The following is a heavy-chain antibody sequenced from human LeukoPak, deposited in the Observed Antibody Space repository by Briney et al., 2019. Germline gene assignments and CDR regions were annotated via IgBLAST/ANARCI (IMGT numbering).Heavy chain of an antibody. CDR2: IWYDGSNK. D-gene: IGHD6-19*01. J-gene: IGHJ6*02. CDR3: ARDGTTGYSSGWYFLDV. Sequence: GRSLRLSCAASGFTFSSYGMHWVRQAPGKGLEWVAVIWYDGSNKYYADSVKGRFTISRDNSKNTLYLQMNSPRAEDTAVYYCARDGTTGYSSGWYFLDVWGQGTTVTVSS. V-gene: IGHV3-33*01. CDR1: GFTFSSYG.